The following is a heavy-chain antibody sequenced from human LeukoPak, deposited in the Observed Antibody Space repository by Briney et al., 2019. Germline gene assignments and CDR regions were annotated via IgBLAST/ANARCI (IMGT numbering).Heavy chain of an antibody. V-gene: IGHV3-30*04. Sequence: PGRSLRLSCAASGFTFSSYAMHWVRQAPGKGLEWVAVISYDGSNKYYADSVKGRFTISRDNSKNTLYLQMNSLRAEDTAVHYCARDGRDAAAGPYYYYYMDVWGKGTTVTVSS. D-gene: IGHD6-13*01. CDR3: ARDGRDAAAGPYYYYYMDV. CDR1: GFTFSSYA. CDR2: ISYDGSNK. J-gene: IGHJ6*03.